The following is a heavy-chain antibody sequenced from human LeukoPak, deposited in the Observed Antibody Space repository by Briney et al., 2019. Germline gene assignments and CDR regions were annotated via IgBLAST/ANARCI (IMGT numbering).Heavy chain of an antibody. D-gene: IGHD2-2*01. CDR1: GFTFSSYW. CDR3: ARSRRYCSTPTCSFSAYYYYMDV. J-gene: IGHJ6*03. V-gene: IGHV3-7*01. CDR2: IKQDGSEK. Sequence: GGSLRLSCAASGFTFSSYWMSWVRQAPGKGLEWVANIKQDGSEKYYVDSLKGRFTISRDNAKNSLYLQMNSLRGEDTAVYYCARSRRYCSTPTCSFSAYYYYMDVWGKGTTVTVSS.